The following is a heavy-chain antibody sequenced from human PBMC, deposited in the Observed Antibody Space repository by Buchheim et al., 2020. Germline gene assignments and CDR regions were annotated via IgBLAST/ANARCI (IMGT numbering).Heavy chain of an antibody. CDR1: GFTFSSYG. V-gene: IGHV3-30*03. Sequence: QVQLVESGGGVVQPGRSLRLSCAASGFTFSSYGMHWVRQAPGKGLEWVAVISYDGGNKYYADSVKGRFTISRDNSKNTLYLQMNSLRAEDTAVYYCSSNSRSRTSHYFDYWGQGTL. CDR2: ISYDGGNK. CDR3: SSNSRSRTSHYFDY. J-gene: IGHJ4*02. D-gene: IGHD4-23*01.